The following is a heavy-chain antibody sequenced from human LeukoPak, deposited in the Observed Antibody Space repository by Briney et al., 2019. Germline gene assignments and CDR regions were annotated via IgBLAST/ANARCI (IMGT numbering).Heavy chain of an antibody. CDR1: GFTFSSYA. V-gene: IGHV3-30*04. CDR3: AELGITMIGGV. Sequence: GRSLRLSCAASGFTFSSYAMHWVRQAPGNGLEWVAVISYDGSNKYYADSVKGRFTISRDNSKNTLYLQMNSLRAEDTAVYYCAELGITMIGGVWGKGTTVTISS. J-gene: IGHJ6*04. D-gene: IGHD3-10*02. CDR2: ISYDGSNK.